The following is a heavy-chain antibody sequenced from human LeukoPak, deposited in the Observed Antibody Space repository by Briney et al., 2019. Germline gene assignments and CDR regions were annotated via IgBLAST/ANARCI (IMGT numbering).Heavy chain of an antibody. CDR2: IIPIFGTA. J-gene: IGHJ6*03. CDR3: ARDRVYDFWSGYYYYYMDV. D-gene: IGHD3-3*01. CDR1: GGTFSSYA. Sequence: SVKVSCKASGGTFSSYAISWVRQAPGQGLEWMGGIIPIFGTANYARKFQGRVTITTDESTSTAYMELSSLRSEDTAVYYCARDRVYDFWSGYYYYYMDVWGKGTTVTVSS. V-gene: IGHV1-69*05.